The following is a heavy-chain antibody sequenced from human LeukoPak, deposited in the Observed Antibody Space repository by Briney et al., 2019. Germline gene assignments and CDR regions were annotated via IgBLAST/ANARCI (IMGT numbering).Heavy chain of an antibody. D-gene: IGHD2-2*01. CDR2: ISWNSDTI. J-gene: IGHJ3*02. CDR1: GFTFDDYA. Sequence: GGSLRLSCAASGFTFDDYAMHWVRHAPGKGLEWVAGISWNSDTIRYADSVKGRLTISRDNSKNTLYLQMHSLRAEDTAVYYCAKDFDIVVVPAGLDAFDIWGQGTMVTVSS. CDR3: AKDFDIVVVPAGLDAFDI. V-gene: IGHV3-9*01.